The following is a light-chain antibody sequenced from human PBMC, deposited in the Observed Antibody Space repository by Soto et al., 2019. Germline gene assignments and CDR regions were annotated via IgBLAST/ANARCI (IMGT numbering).Light chain of an antibody. CDR3: NSSTSTGAYV. J-gene: IGLJ1*01. CDR1: SSDIGGYNS. V-gene: IGLV2-14*01. Sequence: QSALTQPASVSGSPGQSITISCTGTSSDIGGYNSVSWYQQHPGKAPKLMIYEVNNRPSGVSNRFSASKSANTASLTVSGLQAEDEADYYCNSSTSTGAYVFGTGTKVTVL. CDR2: EVN.